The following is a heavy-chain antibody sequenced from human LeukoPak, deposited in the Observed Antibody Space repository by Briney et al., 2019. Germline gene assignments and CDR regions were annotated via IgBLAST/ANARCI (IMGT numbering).Heavy chain of an antibody. Sequence: GASVKVSCKASGGTVSSYAISWVRQAPGQGLEWMGGIIPIFGTANYAQKFQGRVTITADKSTSTAYMELSSLRSEDTAVYYCARETGGSGSYYEGFDYWGQGTLVTVSS. CDR1: GGTVSSYA. CDR2: IIPIFGTA. D-gene: IGHD3-10*01. J-gene: IGHJ4*02. V-gene: IGHV1-69*06. CDR3: ARETGGSGSYYEGFDY.